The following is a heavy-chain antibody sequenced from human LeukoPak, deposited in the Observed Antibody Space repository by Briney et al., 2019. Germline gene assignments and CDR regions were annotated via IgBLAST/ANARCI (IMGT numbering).Heavy chain of an antibody. CDR1: GYTFTSYD. Sequence: GASVKVSCKASGYTFTSYDINWVRQATGQGLEWMGWMNPNSGNTGYAQKFQGRVTMTRDTSISTAYMELSRLRSDDTAVYYCARVKPSITMVRGVIRWFDPWGQGTLVTVSS. V-gene: IGHV1-8*01. D-gene: IGHD3-10*01. J-gene: IGHJ5*02. CDR3: ARVKPSITMVRGVIRWFDP. CDR2: MNPNSGNT.